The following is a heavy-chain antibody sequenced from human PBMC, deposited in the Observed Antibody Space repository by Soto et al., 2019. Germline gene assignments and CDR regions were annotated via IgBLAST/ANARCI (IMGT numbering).Heavy chain of an antibody. J-gene: IGHJ3*02. CDR1: GFTFSDYY. CDR3: ARAVAEAFDI. V-gene: IGHV3-11*05. Sequence: QVQLVESGGGLVKPGESLRLSCAASGFTFSDYYMSWVRQAPGKGLEWVSYISTGSTYTQYADSVKGRFTISRDNAKNSLYLQMNSLRVEDTAVYYCARAVAEAFDIWGQGTMVTVSS. CDR2: ISTGSTYT. D-gene: IGHD6-19*01.